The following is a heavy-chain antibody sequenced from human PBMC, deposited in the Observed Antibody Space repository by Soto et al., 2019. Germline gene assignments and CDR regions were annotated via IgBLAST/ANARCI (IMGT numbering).Heavy chain of an antibody. V-gene: IGHV3-30-3*01. CDR3: ARAGVYSDSSDYYHGMDV. CDR1: AFTFSNYA. Sequence: PGGSLRLSCGASAFTFSNYAMHWVRQAPGKGLEWVAVISYDGNSKYYADSVKGRFTTSRDNSKKTLYLQMTSLRPEDTAVYSCARAGVYSDSSDYYHGMDVWGPGTTVTVSS. J-gene: IGHJ6*02. D-gene: IGHD6-6*01. CDR2: ISYDGNSK.